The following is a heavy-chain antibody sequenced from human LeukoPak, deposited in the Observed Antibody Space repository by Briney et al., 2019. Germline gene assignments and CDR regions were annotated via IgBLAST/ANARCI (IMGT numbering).Heavy chain of an antibody. Sequence: GASVKVSCKASGGTFSSYAISWVRQAPGQGLEWMGGIIPIFGTANYAQKFQGRVTITADESTSTAYMELSSLRSEDTAVYYCATAGAALGGFDYWGQGTLVTVSS. V-gene: IGHV1-69*13. D-gene: IGHD3-16*01. CDR2: IIPIFGTA. CDR3: ATAGAALGGFDY. J-gene: IGHJ4*02. CDR1: GGTFSSYA.